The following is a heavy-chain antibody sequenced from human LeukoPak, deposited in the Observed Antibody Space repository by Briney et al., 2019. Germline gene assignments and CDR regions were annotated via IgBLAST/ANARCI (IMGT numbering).Heavy chain of an antibody. Sequence: ASVTVSCTASGYTFTSYDINWVRQATGQGLEWLGWMNPNSGNTGYAQKFQGRVTMTRNTSISTAYMELSSLRSEDTAVYYCARQGYCSGGSCPDYWGQGTLVTVSS. V-gene: IGHV1-8*01. CDR2: MNPNSGNT. CDR3: ARQGYCSGGSCPDY. D-gene: IGHD2-15*01. J-gene: IGHJ4*02. CDR1: GYTFTSYD.